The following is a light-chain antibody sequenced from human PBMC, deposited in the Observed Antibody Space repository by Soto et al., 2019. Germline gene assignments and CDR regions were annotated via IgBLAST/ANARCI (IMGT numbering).Light chain of an antibody. CDR3: AGWDGSPKGSV. CDR1: ASNIGRDP. CDR2: ENN. V-gene: IGLV1-44*01. J-gene: IGLJ1*01. Sequence: QSVLTQAPSASGAPGQRVTISCSGSASNIGRDPVNWYQQVPGTAPKLLIYENNHRPSGVTDRFSGSKSGTSASLVISGLQSEDEAEYFCAGWDGSPKGSVLATGPKANVL.